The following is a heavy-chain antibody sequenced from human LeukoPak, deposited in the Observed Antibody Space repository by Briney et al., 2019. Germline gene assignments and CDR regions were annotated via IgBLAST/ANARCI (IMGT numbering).Heavy chain of an antibody. J-gene: IGHJ5*02. Sequence: GGSLRLSCAASGFTFSDHYMDWVRQVPGKGLEWVGRIRNKANSHTAEYAASVKGRFTISRDDSKNSLYLQMNSLKTEVTAVYYCARVVNNAGTDCFDPWGQGTLVTVSS. CDR3: ARVVNNAGTDCFDP. V-gene: IGHV3-72*01. D-gene: IGHD6-13*01. CDR2: IRNKANSHTA. CDR1: GFTFSDHY.